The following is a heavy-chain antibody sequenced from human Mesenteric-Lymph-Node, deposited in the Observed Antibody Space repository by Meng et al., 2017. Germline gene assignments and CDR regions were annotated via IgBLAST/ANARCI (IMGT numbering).Heavy chain of an antibody. CDR3: AKEKDQYGGLGRYFDY. D-gene: IGHD1-26*01. J-gene: IGHJ4*02. Sequence: GESLKISCAASGFTFSSYAMSWVRQAPGKGLEWVSAISGSGAYTYYADSVKGRFTISRDNSRNTLYLQVNSLRAEDTAVYYCAKEKDQYGGLGRYFDYWGQGTLVTVSS. CDR1: GFTFSSYA. V-gene: IGHV3-23*01. CDR2: ISGSGAYT.